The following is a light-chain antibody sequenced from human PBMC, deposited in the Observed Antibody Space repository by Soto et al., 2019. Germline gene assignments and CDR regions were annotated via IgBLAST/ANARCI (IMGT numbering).Light chain of an antibody. CDR2: GAS. V-gene: IGKV3-15*01. CDR1: QSVTNN. J-gene: IGKJ1*01. Sequence: EMVMTQSPATLSVSPGERATISCRASQSVTNNLALYQQKPGQAPRLLIYGASTRATGIPARFSGSGSGTEFTLTISSLQSEDFAVSYCQQYNNWPMWTFGQGTKVDIK. CDR3: QQYNNWPMWT.